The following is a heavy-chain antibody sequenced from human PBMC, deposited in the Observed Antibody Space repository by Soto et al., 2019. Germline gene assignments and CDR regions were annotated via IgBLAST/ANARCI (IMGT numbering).Heavy chain of an antibody. J-gene: IGHJ3*02. Sequence: ASVKVSCKSSGYTFTSYGISCVRQAPGQGLEWMGWISAYNGNTNYAQKLQGRVTMATDTSTSTAYMELRSLRSDDTAVYYCARDRMDIVVVVAATHDAFDIWGQGTMVTVSS. CDR3: ARDRMDIVVVVAATHDAFDI. D-gene: IGHD2-15*01. V-gene: IGHV1-18*01. CDR1: GYTFTSYG. CDR2: ISAYNGNT.